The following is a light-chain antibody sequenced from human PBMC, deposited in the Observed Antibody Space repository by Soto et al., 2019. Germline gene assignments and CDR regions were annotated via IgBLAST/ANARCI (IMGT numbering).Light chain of an antibody. Sequence: HSTTKMSLSPVAGHTVSCWASQPVSDKLAWYQQKPGQAPRLLIYGASARALGIPARFSGSGSGTEFSFTVTSLQAEDGVVYCCQEYAQWPITFGQGTRL. CDR2: GAS. V-gene: IGKV3-15*01. CDR1: QPVSDK. CDR3: QEYAQWPIT. J-gene: IGKJ5*01.